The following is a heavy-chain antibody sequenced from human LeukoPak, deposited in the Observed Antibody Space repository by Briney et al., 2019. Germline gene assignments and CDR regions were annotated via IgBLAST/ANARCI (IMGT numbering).Heavy chain of an antibody. Sequence: PSETLSLTCTVSGGSISSGSYYWSWIRQPAGKGLEWIGRIYTSGSTNYNPSLKSRVTISVDTSKNQFSLKLSSVTAADTAVYYCARVGGIYYDSSGYFDAFDIWGQGTMVTVSS. J-gene: IGHJ3*02. CDR1: GGSISSGSYY. V-gene: IGHV4-61*02. CDR3: ARVGGIYYDSSGYFDAFDI. D-gene: IGHD3-22*01. CDR2: IYTSGST.